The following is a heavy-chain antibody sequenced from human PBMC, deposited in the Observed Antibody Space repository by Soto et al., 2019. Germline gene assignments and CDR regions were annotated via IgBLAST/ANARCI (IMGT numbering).Heavy chain of an antibody. CDR1: GFTFSSSA. J-gene: IGHJ3*02. D-gene: IGHD3-10*01. CDR2: LSGSGGSP. CDR3: ALDYYGSGSYPNDAFDI. V-gene: IGHV3-23*01. Sequence: EVQLLESGGGLVQPGGSLRLSCAASGFTFSSSAMSWVRQAPGKRLEWVSALSGSGGSPYYADSVKGRFTISRDNYKKTLYLQMNSLRAEDTAVYYCALDYYGSGSYPNDAFDIWGQGTMVTVSS.